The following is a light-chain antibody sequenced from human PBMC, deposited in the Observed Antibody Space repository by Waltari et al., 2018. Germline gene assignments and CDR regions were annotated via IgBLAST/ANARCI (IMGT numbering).Light chain of an antibody. CDR1: QDITNF. Sequence: DIQMTQSLSSLSATVGERVTITCQASQDITNFLNWYQQKPGKAPKLLIYDASNLETGGPLRFSGSGSGTHFSFTITSLQPEDISTYYCQQYDHVPYTFGQGTRVEIK. J-gene: IGKJ2*01. CDR3: QQYDHVPYT. CDR2: DAS. V-gene: IGKV1-33*01.